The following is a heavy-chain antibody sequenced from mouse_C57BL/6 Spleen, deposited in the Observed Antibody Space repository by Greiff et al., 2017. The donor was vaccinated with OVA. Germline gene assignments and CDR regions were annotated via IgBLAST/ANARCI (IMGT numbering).Heavy chain of an antibody. CDR2: IDPETGGT. CDR1: GYTFTDYE. CDR3: TRGYYGYYFDY. J-gene: IGHJ2*01. V-gene: IGHV1-15*01. D-gene: IGHD1-1*01. Sequence: QVQLKQSGAELVRPGASVTLSCKASGYTFTDYEMHWVKQTPVHGLEWIGAIDPETGGTAYNQKFKGKAILTADKSSSPAYMELRSLTSEASAFYDCTRGYYGYYFDYWGQGTTLTVSS.